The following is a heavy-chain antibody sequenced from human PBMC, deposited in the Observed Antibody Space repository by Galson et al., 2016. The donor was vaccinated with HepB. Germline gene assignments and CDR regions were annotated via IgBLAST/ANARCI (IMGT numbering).Heavy chain of an antibody. CDR3: AGGYFWFGEGLSDY. CDR1: GFNFRSYW. J-gene: IGHJ4*02. D-gene: IGHD3-10*01. CDR2: TKPDGSEK. V-gene: IGHV3-7*03. Sequence: SLRLSCAVSGFNFRSYWMSWVRQAPGKGLEWVANTKPDGSEKYYVDSVKGRFSISRDNTKKSLYLQMNSLRAEDTAVYYCAGGYFWFGEGLSDYWGQGTLVTVSS.